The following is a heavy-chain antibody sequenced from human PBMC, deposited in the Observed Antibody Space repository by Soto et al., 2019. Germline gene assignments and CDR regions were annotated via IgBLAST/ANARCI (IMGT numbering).Heavy chain of an antibody. J-gene: IGHJ6*02. Sequence: LRLSCAASGFTFSSYAMHWVRQAPGKGLEWVAVISYDGSNKYYADSVKGRFTISRDNSKNTLYLQMNSLRAEDTAVYYCARDITMVRGVITYTYYYYGMDVWGQGTTVTVSS. CDR2: ISYDGSNK. V-gene: IGHV3-30-3*01. D-gene: IGHD3-10*01. CDR1: GFTFSSYA. CDR3: ARDITMVRGVITYTYYYYGMDV.